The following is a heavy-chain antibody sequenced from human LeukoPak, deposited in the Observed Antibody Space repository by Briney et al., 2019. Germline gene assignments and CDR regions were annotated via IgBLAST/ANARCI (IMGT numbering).Heavy chain of an antibody. V-gene: IGHV3-23*01. J-gene: IGHJ4*02. CDR3: TTSWPKVRKGDQ. Sequence: GGSLRLSCAASGFTFSDYAMRWVRQAPGKGLEWLSEITRYGADTDYADSVKGRFTISRDNSKNTLYLQMNSLRVEDTAVYYCTTSWPKVRKGDQWGQGTLVTVS. CDR1: GFTFSDYA. D-gene: IGHD3-10*01. CDR2: ITRYGADT.